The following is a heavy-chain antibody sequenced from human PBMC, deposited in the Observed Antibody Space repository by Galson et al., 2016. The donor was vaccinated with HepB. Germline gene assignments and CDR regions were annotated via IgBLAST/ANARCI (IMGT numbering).Heavy chain of an antibody. CDR2: FYITGTT. CDR1: GASVSDYY. CDR3: ARVSPARDQWSREFYDY. Sequence: SETLSLTCSVSGASVSDYYWSWIRQSAGKGLEWVGRFYITGTTNYNPSLRSRVAMSVDTSANVFSLKLVSVTAADTALYYCARVSPARDQWSREFYDYWGQGALVTVSS. D-gene: IGHD3-10*01. V-gene: IGHV4-4*07. J-gene: IGHJ4*02.